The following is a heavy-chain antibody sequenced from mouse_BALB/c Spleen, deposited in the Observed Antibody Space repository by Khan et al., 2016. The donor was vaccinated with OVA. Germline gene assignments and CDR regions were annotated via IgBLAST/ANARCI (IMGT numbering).Heavy chain of an antibody. D-gene: IGHD4-1*01. CDR3: ASELGRDEALDY. Sequence: EVQLQESGPGLVKPSQSLFLTCTVTGYSITSDYAWNCLRPFPGNKLEWMGYISYSGSTTYNPFLKSRISITRDPSKDPFFLQMKSVAAEETATYCCASELGRDEALDYWGQGTSVTVSS. CDR1: GYSITSDYA. CDR2: ISYSGST. V-gene: IGHV3-2*02. J-gene: IGHJ4*01.